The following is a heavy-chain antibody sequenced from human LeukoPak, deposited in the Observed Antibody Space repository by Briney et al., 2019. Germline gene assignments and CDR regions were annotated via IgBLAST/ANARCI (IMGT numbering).Heavy chain of an antibody. CDR2: ISYSGST. D-gene: IGHD4-17*01. V-gene: IGHV4-59*08. Sequence: PSETLSLTCTVSGASIGSYLWSWIRQPPGKGLEWIRYISYSGSTNYNASLRSRVTMSVDTSKNQFSLNLNSVTAADTAVYYCARHEGMTTYDYWGQGTLVTVSS. CDR1: GASIGSYL. CDR3: ARHEGMTTYDY. J-gene: IGHJ4*02.